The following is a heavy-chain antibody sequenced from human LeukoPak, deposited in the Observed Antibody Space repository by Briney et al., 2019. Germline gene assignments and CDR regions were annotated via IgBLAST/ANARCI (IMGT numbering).Heavy chain of an antibody. D-gene: IGHD1-20*01. Sequence: ASVKVSCKASGYTFTSYGISWVRQAPGQGLEWMGWISAYNGNTNYAQKLQGRVTMTTDTPTSTAYMELRSLRSDDTAVYYCARALNYNWNDGAYYYYGMDVWGQGTMVTVSS. J-gene: IGHJ6*02. CDR1: GYTFTSYG. CDR2: ISAYNGNT. CDR3: ARALNYNWNDGAYYYYGMDV. V-gene: IGHV1-18*01.